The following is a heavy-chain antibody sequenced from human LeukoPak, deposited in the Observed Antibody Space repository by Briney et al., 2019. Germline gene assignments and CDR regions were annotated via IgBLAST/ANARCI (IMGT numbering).Heavy chain of an antibody. J-gene: IGHJ5*02. V-gene: IGHV3-21*01. CDR2: ISSSSSYI. Sequence: GGSLRLSCAASGFTFSSYSMNWVRQAPGKGLEWVSSISSSSSYIYYADSVKGRFTISRDNAKNSLYLQMNSLRAEDTAVYYCVRGDSSGWFDPWGQGTLVTVSS. CDR3: VRGDSSGWFDP. D-gene: IGHD6-19*01. CDR1: GFTFSSYS.